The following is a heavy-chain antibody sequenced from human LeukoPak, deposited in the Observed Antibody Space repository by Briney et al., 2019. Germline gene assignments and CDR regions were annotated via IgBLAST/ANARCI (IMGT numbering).Heavy chain of an antibody. J-gene: IGHJ4*02. CDR2: ISAYNGNT. Sequence: ASVKVSCKASGYTFTSYGISWGRQAPGQGLEWMGWISAYNGNTNYAQKLQGRVTMTTDTSTSTAYMELRSLRSDDTAVYYCARDTAYDSSGYYYVYWGQGTLVTVSS. V-gene: IGHV1-18*01. D-gene: IGHD3-22*01. CDR3: ARDTAYDSSGYYYVY. CDR1: GYTFTSYG.